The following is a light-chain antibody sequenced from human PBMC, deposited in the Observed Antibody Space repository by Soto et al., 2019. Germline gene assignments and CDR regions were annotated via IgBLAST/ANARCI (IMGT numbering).Light chain of an antibody. Sequence: QSALTQPASVSGSPGQSITISCTGTSSDVGSYNLVSWYQQHPGKAPKFMIYEYNKRPSGVSNRFSGSKSGNTASLTISGLQAEDEADYYCCSYAGSSTYVFGTGTKLTVL. CDR1: SSDVGSYNL. CDR3: CSYAGSSTYV. V-gene: IGLV2-23*01. CDR2: EYN. J-gene: IGLJ1*01.